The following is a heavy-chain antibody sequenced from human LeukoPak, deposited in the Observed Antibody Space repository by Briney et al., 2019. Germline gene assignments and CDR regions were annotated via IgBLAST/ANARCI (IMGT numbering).Heavy chain of an antibody. CDR2: ISYDGSNK. V-gene: IGHV3-30*18. CDR3: AKDLGITMIVVDY. D-gene: IGHD3-22*01. J-gene: IGHJ4*02. CDR1: GFTFSSYG. Sequence: GGSLRLSCAASGFTFSSYGMHWVRQAPGKGLEWVAVISYDGSNKYYGDSVKGRFTISRDNSKNTLYLQMNSLRAEDTAVYYCAKDLGITMIVVDYWGQGTLVTVSS.